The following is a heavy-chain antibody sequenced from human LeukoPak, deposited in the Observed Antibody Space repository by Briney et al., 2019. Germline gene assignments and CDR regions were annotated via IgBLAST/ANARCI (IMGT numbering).Heavy chain of an antibody. CDR2: IYHSGST. V-gene: IGHV4-38-2*02. J-gene: IGHJ6*03. D-gene: IGHD3-9*01. CDR3: ARGGGWYFDWLLRSHYYYYYMDV. CDR1: GYSISSGYY. Sequence: SETLSLTCTVSGYSISSGYYWGWIRQPPGKGLEWIGSIYHSGSTYYNPSLKSRVTISVDTSKNQFSLKLSSVTAADTAVYYCARGGGWYFDWLLRSHYYYYYMDVWGKGTTVTVSS.